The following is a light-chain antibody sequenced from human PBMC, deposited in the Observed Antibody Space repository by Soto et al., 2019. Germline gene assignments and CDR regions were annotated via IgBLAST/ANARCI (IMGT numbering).Light chain of an antibody. CDR3: QRYGSSPPLA. V-gene: IGKV3-20*01. CDR2: GAS. J-gene: IGKJ4*01. CDR1: QSVSSSF. Sequence: EIVLTQSPGTLSLSPGERATLSCRASQSVSSSFLAWYQQKPGQPPRLLIYGASSRATGIPDRFSGSGSGTDFTLTISRLEPEDFAVYFCQRYGSSPPLAFGGGTKVEIK.